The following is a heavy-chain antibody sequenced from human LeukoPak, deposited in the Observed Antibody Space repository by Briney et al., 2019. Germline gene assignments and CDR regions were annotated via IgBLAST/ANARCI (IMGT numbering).Heavy chain of an antibody. Sequence: PGGSLRLSCAASGFTFSSYAMSWVRQAPGKGLEWVSAISGSGGSTYYADSVKGRFTTSRDNSKNTLYLQMNSLRAEDTAVYYCAKSLNYDFWSGSTSMDVWGKGTTVTVSS. CDR1: GFTFSSYA. V-gene: IGHV3-23*01. CDR3: AKSLNYDFWSGSTSMDV. D-gene: IGHD3-3*01. CDR2: ISGSGGST. J-gene: IGHJ6*04.